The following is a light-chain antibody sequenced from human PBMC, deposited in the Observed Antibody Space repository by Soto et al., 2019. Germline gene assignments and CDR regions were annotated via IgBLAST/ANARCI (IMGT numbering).Light chain of an antibody. V-gene: IGKV3-20*01. CDR2: GAS. Sequence: DIVLTQSPGTLSLSPGERAALSCRASQSVSSNYLAWYRQKHGQAPRLLIYGASTRATGVPDRFSGSGSGTDFTLTISRLEPEDFAVYHCQQYGSLSWTFGQGTKVEIK. CDR1: QSVSSNY. CDR3: QQYGSLSWT. J-gene: IGKJ1*01.